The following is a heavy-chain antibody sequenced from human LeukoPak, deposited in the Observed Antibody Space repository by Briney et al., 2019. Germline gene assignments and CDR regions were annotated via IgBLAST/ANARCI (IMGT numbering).Heavy chain of an antibody. CDR1: GFTFSSYA. CDR2: INSDGSST. D-gene: IGHD2-2*01. CDR3: ARDPSGAVWEYQLPFDY. J-gene: IGHJ4*02. Sequence: GGSLRLSCAASGFTFSSYAMHWVRQTPGKGLVWVSRINSDGSSTSYADSVKGRFTISRDNAKNTLYLQMNSLRAEDTAVYYCARDPSGAVWEYQLPFDYWGQGTLVTVSS. V-gene: IGHV3-74*01.